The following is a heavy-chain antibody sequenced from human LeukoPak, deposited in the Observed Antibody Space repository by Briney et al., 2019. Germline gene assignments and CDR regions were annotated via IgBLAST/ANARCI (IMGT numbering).Heavy chain of an antibody. CDR3: ARMVLGIYWYFDL. Sequence: SETLSLTCAVYGGSISGYYWSWIRQPPGKGLEWIGEINHSGSTNYNPSLKSRVTISVDKSKNQFSLKLSSVTAADTAVYYCARMVLGIYWYFDLWGRGTLVTVSS. CDR1: GGSISGYY. J-gene: IGHJ2*01. CDR2: INHSGST. V-gene: IGHV4-34*01. D-gene: IGHD7-27*01.